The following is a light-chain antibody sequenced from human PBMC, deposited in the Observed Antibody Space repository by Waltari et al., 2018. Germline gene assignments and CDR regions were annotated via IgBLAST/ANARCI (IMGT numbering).Light chain of an antibody. J-gene: IGKJ4*01. CDR3: QQGYTAPLT. CDR2: GAS. V-gene: IGKV1-39*01. CDR1: QNIRSY. Sequence: DIKLTHSPSSLSASEGDRVTITCRASQNIRSYLNWYQQSPGKAPNLLIYGASSLQSGIPSRFSGSGYGTDFTLTISSLQPEDFTTYYCQQGYTAPLTFGGGTKLEIK.